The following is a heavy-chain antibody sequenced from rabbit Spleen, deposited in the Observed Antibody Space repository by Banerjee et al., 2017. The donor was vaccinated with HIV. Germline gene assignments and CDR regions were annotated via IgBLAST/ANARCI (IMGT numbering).Heavy chain of an antibody. Sequence: QSLEESGGDLVKPGASLTLTCTASGFSFSSSYWICWVRQAPGKGLEWIACIDVTKNGNTYYASWAKGRFTISKTSSTTVPLQMTSLTAADTATYFCGRSSGAGYAGNDYGINLWGPGTLVTVS. CDR1: GFSFSSSYW. V-gene: IGHV1S40*01. J-gene: IGHJ4*01. CDR3: GRSSGAGYAGNDYGINL. CDR2: IDVTKNGNT. D-gene: IGHD4-2*01.